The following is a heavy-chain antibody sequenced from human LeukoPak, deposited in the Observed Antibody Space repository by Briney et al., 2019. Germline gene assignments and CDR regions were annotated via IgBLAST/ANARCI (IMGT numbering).Heavy chain of an antibody. D-gene: IGHD6-19*01. CDR3: ARDSSGWSGWYFDL. CDR1: GGSISSYY. Sequence: PSETLSLTCTVFGGSISSYYWSWSRQPPGKGLEWIGYIYYSGSTNYNPSLKSRVTISVDTSKNQFSLKLSSATAADTAVYYCARDSSGWSGWYFDLWGRGALVTVSS. CDR2: IYYSGST. V-gene: IGHV4-59*01. J-gene: IGHJ2*01.